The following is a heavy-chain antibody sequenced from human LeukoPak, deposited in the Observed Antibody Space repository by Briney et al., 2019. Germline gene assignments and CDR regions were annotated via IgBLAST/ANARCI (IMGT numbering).Heavy chain of an antibody. CDR1: GGSFSGYY. V-gene: IGHV4-59*08. Sequence: PSETLSLTCAVYGGSFSGYYWSWIRQPPGKGLEWIGYIYYSGSTNYNPSLKSRVTISVDTSKNQFSLKLSSVTAADTAVYYCARLKPYFDYWGQGTLVTVSS. D-gene: IGHD2-21*01. J-gene: IGHJ4*02. CDR2: IYYSGST. CDR3: ARLKPYFDY.